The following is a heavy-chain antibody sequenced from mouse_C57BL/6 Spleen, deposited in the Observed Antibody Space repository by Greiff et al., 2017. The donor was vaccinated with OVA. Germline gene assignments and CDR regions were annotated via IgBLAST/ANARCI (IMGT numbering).Heavy chain of an antibody. V-gene: IGHV2-2*01. Sequence: QVQLKQSGPGLVQPSQSLSITCTVSGFSLTSYGVHWVRQSPGKGLEWLGVIWSGGSTAYNAAFISRLSISKDNSKDQVFFKMNSQQADDTAIYCCARSYYSNFEGFAYWGQGTVVTVSA. CDR2: IWSGGST. CDR3: ARSYYSNFEGFAY. D-gene: IGHD2-5*01. CDR1: GFSLTSYG. J-gene: IGHJ3*01.